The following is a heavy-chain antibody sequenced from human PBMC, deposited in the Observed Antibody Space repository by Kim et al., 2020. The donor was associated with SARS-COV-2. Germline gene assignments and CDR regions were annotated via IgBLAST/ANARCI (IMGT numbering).Heavy chain of an antibody. CDR1: GVAFGNYA. D-gene: IGHD3-3*01. CDR3: ALKGSFGSGY. CDR2: VSGSGDKT. V-gene: IGHV3-23*01. Sequence: GGSLRLSCVVSGVAFGNYAMTWVRQAPGKGLEWVSAVSGSGDKTYYADSVKGRFSISRDNSKSTLYLHMHSLRDADTAMYYCALKGSFGSGYGGQGTLSPSPQ. J-gene: IGHJ4*02.